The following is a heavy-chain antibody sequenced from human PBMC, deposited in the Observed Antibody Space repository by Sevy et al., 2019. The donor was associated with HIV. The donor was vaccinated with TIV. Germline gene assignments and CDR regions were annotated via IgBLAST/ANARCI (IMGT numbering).Heavy chain of an antibody. CDR3: TTDPPFIAAAGQYYYYYMDV. D-gene: IGHD6-13*01. CDR1: GFTFSNAW. CDR2: IKSKTDGGTT. J-gene: IGHJ6*03. V-gene: IGHV3-15*01. Sequence: GGSLRLSCAASGFTFSNAWISWVRQAPGKGLEWVGRIKSKTDGGTTDYAAPVKGRFTISRDDSKNTLYLQMNSLKTEDTAVYYCTTDPPFIAAAGQYYYYYMDVWGKGTTVTVSS.